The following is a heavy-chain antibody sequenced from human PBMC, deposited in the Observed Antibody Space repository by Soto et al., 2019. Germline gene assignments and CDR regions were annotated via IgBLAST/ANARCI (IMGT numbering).Heavy chain of an antibody. V-gene: IGHV1-18*01. D-gene: IGHD3-16*01. CDR2: ISAYNGNT. CDR3: AKGRSFLITSYATTFDY. J-gene: IGHJ4*02. CDR1: GYTFTSYG. Sequence: ASVKVSCKASGYTFTSYGISWVRQAPGQGLEWMGWISAYNGNTNYAQKLQGRVTMTTDTSTSTAYMELRSLTAEDTALYFCAKGRSFLITSYATTFDYWGLGLLVTVSS.